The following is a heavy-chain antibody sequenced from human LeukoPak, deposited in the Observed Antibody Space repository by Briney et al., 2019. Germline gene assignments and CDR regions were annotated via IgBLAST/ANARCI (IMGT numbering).Heavy chain of an antibody. J-gene: IGHJ4*02. CDR1: GFTVSSNY. CDR3: AREKGFPWWFFDY. D-gene: IGHD2-15*01. Sequence: PGGSLRLSCAASGFTVSSNYMSWVRRAPGKGLEWVSVIYSGGSTYYADSVKGRFTISRDNSKNTLYLQMNSLRAEDTAVYYCAREKGFPWWFFDYWGQGTLVTVSS. CDR2: IYSGGST. V-gene: IGHV3-66*01.